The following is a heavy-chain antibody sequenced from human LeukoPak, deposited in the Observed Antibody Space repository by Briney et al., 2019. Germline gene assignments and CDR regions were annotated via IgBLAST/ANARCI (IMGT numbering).Heavy chain of an antibody. CDR3: AKDQAFGVLPD. V-gene: IGHV3-23*01. D-gene: IGHD3-3*01. CDR2: ISASGGST. CDR1: GFTFTTYA. J-gene: IGHJ4*02. Sequence: GGSLRLSCAAAGFTFTTYAMGWVRQAPGKGLEWVSVISASGGSTYYADSVKGRFTISRDNSKNTVSLQMNSLRADDTAFYYRAKDQAFGVLPDWGQGTLVTVSS.